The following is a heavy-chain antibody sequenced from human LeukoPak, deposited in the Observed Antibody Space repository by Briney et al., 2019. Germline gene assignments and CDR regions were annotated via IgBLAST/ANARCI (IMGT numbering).Heavy chain of an antibody. CDR3: ARVGSQSSSFDY. CDR2: ISAYDGNT. V-gene: IGHV1-18*01. Sequence: ASVKVSCKASGYTFASYGISWVRQAPGQGLEWMGWISAYDGNTKYAQKFQGRVTMTTDTSTSTAYMELRSLRSDDTAVYYCARVGSQSSSFDYWGQGTLVTVSS. D-gene: IGHD3-10*01. CDR1: GYTFASYG. J-gene: IGHJ4*02.